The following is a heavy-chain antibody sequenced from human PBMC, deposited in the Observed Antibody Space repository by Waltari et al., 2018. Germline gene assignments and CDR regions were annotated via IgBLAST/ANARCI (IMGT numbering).Heavy chain of an antibody. Sequence: EVQLLESGGGLVQPGGALRLSCAASGFTFSSYAMSWVRQAPGKGLEWVSVIYSGGSSTYYADSVKGRFTISRDNSKNTLYLQMNSLRAEDTAVYYCAKDPIVSGKDAFDIWGQGTMVTVSS. J-gene: IGHJ3*02. D-gene: IGHD3-22*01. CDR2: IYSGGSST. CDR1: GFTFSSYA. V-gene: IGHV3-23*03. CDR3: AKDPIVSGKDAFDI.